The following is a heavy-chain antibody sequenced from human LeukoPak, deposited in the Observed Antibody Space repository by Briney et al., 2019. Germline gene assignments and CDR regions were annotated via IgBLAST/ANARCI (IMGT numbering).Heavy chain of an antibody. CDR2: ISAYNGNT. Sequence: ASVKVSCKASGYTFTSYGISWVRQAPGQGLEWMGWISAYNGNTNYAQKLQGRVTMTTGTSTSTAYMELRSLRSDDTAVYYCARAGVTTMMVRGVIPIYNWFDPWGQGTLVTVSS. CDR3: ARAGVTTMMVRGVIPIYNWFDP. J-gene: IGHJ5*02. V-gene: IGHV1-18*01. D-gene: IGHD3-10*01. CDR1: GYTFTSYG.